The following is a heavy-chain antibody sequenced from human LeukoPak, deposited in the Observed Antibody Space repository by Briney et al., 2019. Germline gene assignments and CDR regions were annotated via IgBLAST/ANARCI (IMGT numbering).Heavy chain of an antibody. J-gene: IGHJ4*02. Sequence: PSETLPLTCTVSGGSISSYYWSWIRQPAGKGLEWIGRIYTSGSTNYNPSLKSRVTMSVDTSKNLFSLKLSSVTAADTAVYYCARDYYDSSGYYSFDYWGQGTLVTVSS. CDR3: ARDYYDSSGYYSFDY. CDR2: IYTSGST. V-gene: IGHV4-4*07. D-gene: IGHD3-22*01. CDR1: GGSISSYY.